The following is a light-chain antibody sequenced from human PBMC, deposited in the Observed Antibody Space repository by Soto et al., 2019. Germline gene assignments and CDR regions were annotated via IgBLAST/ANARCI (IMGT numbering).Light chain of an antibody. CDR1: QSISSY. Sequence: IQMTQSPSTLSGSVGDRGTITCRASQSISSYLNWYQQKPGKAPKLLIYDASNLDSGVPSRFSGSGSGTEFSLTISNLQPDDCATYYCQQYENYWTFGQGTKVDI. V-gene: IGKV1-5*01. CDR3: QQYENYWT. J-gene: IGKJ1*01. CDR2: DAS.